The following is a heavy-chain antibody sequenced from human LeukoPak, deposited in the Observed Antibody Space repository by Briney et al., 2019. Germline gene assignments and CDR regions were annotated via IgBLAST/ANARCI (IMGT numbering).Heavy chain of an antibody. CDR3: ARLLTGDY. CDR1: GGSFSGYY. Sequence: PSETLSLTCAVYGGSFSGYYRSWIRQPPGKGLEWIGEINHSGSTNYNPSLKSRVTISVDTSKNQLSLKLSSVTAADTAVYYCARLLTGDYWGQGTLVTVSS. CDR2: INHSGST. D-gene: IGHD1-20*01. J-gene: IGHJ4*02. V-gene: IGHV4-34*01.